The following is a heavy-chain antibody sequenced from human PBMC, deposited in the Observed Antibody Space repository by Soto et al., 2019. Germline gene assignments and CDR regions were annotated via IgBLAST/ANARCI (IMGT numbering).Heavy chain of an antibody. D-gene: IGHD3-10*01. CDR2: INPNSGGT. J-gene: IGHJ3*02. Sequence: QVQLVQSGAEVKKPGASVKVSCKASGYTFTGYYMHWVRQAPGQGLEWMGWINPNSGGTNYAQKFQGWVTMTRDTSISTAYMELSRLRSDDTAVYYCGRGLLDRAGWAYDAFDIWGQGTMVTVSS. V-gene: IGHV1-2*04. CDR1: GYTFTGYY. CDR3: GRGLLDRAGWAYDAFDI.